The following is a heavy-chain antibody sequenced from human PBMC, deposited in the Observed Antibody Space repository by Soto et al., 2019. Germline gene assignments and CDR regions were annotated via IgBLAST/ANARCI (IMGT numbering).Heavy chain of an antibody. V-gene: IGHV3-53*01. Sequence: GGSLRLSCASSGFTVGSNYMSWVRQAPGKGLEWVSVTYSDGTTYYPDAVKGRFTISRDISKNTLYLQMNNLRLEDTAVYYCARGRTYYDFWNGYELSLWGQGTRVTVYS. CDR3: ARGRTYYDFWNGYELSL. CDR1: GFTVGSNY. J-gene: IGHJ4*02. D-gene: IGHD3-3*01. CDR2: TYSDGTT.